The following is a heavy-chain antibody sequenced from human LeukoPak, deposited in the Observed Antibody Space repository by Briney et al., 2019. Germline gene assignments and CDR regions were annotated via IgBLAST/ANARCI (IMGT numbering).Heavy chain of an antibody. D-gene: IGHD3-10*01. CDR1: GFTFSSYA. Sequence: PGGSLRLSCAASGFTFSSYAMHWDRQAPGKGLEWVAVISYDGSNKYYADSVKGRFTISRDNSKNTLYLQMNSLRAEDTAVYYCARARITMVRGVIRSPIDYWGQGTLVTVSS. V-gene: IGHV3-30*04. J-gene: IGHJ4*02. CDR2: ISYDGSNK. CDR3: ARARITMVRGVIRSPIDY.